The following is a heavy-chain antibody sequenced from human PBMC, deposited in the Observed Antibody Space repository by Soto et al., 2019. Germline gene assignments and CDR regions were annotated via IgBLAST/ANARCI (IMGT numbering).Heavy chain of an antibody. D-gene: IGHD3-22*01. Sequence: GGSLRLSCAASGFTFSSYAMSWVRQAPGKGLEWVSVVSGSGGSTHYADSVKGRFTISRDNSKNTLYLQMNSLRAEDTAVYYCAKDRDDSSGYYLSFGAFDIWGQGTRITVSS. V-gene: IGHV3-23*01. CDR1: GFTFSSYA. CDR3: AKDRDDSSGYYLSFGAFDI. CDR2: VSGSGGST. J-gene: IGHJ3*02.